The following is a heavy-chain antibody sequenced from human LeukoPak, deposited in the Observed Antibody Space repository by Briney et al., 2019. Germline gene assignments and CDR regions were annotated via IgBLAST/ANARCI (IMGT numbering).Heavy chain of an antibody. CDR3: AKQKTYTATYNYFDY. V-gene: IGHV3-23*01. Sequence: GGSQRLSCAASGFTFSSYAMSWVRQAPGKGQEWVSAISSSGGTTYSADSVEGRFTISRDNSKNTLYLQVNSLRAEDTAFYYCAKQKTYTATYNYFDYWGQGTLVAVSS. CDR2: ISSSGGTT. CDR1: GFTFSSYA. D-gene: IGHD2-2*02. J-gene: IGHJ4*02.